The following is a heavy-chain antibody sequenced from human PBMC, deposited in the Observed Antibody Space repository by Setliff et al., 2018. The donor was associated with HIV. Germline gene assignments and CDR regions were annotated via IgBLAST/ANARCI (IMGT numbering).Heavy chain of an antibody. J-gene: IGHJ4*02. CDR2: ISYDGSKK. Sequence: PGGSLRLSCATSGFTFSSYALHWVRQAPGKGLEWVAVISYDGSKKYYADSVKGRFTISRDNSKDTLYLQMNSLRAEDTAVYYCAREGGSGSYYSGGKDYWGQGTLVTVSS. CDR1: GFTFSSYA. CDR3: AREGGSGSYYSGGKDY. D-gene: IGHD3-10*01. V-gene: IGHV3-30-3*01.